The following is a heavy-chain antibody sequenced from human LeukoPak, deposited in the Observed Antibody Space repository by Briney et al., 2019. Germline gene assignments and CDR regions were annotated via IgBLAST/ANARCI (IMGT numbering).Heavy chain of an antibody. CDR3: ARGSGSYYGY. J-gene: IGHJ4*02. Sequence: GGSLRLSCAAAGFTFSSYSMNWVRQAPGKGLEWVSYISSSSSTIYYADSVKGRFNISRDNAKHSLYLQMNSLRDEDTAVYYCARGSGSYYGYWGQGTLVTVSS. D-gene: IGHD3-10*01. V-gene: IGHV3-48*02. CDR1: GFTFSSYS. CDR2: ISSSSSTI.